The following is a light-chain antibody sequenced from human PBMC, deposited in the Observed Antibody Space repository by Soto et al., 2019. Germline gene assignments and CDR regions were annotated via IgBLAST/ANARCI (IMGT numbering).Light chain of an antibody. CDR1: SSDVGGYKY. J-gene: IGLJ1*01. CDR2: DLS. Sequence: QSALTQPRSVSGSPGQSVTISCTGTSSDVGGYKYVSWYQQHPGKAPKLMIYDLSKRPSGVPDRFSGSKSGNTASLTISGLQGEDEADYYCCSYAGSYTLFVFGAGTKVTVL. V-gene: IGLV2-11*01. CDR3: CSYAGSYTLFV.